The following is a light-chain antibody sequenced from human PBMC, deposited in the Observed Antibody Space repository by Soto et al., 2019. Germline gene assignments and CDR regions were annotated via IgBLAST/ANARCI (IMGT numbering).Light chain of an antibody. J-gene: IGLJ3*02. V-gene: IGLV8-61*01. CDR2: STN. CDR1: SGSVSTSYY. CDR3: VLYMGSGIWV. Sequence: QTVVTQEPSFSVSPGRTVTLTCGLSSGSVSTSYYPSWYQQTPGQAPRTLIYSTNTRSSGVPDRFSGSILGNKAALTIKGAQADDESDYYCVLYMGSGIWVFGGGTKLTVL.